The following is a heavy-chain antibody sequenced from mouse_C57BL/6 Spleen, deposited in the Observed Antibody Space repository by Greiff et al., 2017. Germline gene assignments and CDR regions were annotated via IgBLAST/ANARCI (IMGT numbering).Heavy chain of an antibody. Sequence: VKLVESGPELVKPGASVKISCKASGYAFSSSWMNWVKQRPGKGLEWIGRIYPGDGDTNYNGKFKGKATLTADKSSSTAYMQLSSLASEDSAVYCCAKGRWLQCYFDYWGQGTTLTVSS. CDR3: AKGRWLQCYFDY. CDR1: GYAFSSSW. CDR2: IYPGDGDT. D-gene: IGHD2-3*01. J-gene: IGHJ2*01. V-gene: IGHV1-82*01.